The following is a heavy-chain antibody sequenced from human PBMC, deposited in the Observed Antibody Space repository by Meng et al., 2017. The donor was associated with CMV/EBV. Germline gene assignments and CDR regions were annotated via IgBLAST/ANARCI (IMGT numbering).Heavy chain of an antibody. CDR3: ARGPEVDYGDYVGLDY. V-gene: IGHV4-34*01. Sequence: QGQKQQWGAGLLKSSETLSLTCAVYGGSSSVYEWRWICQTPGKGPERTGGINYSESTNYNPSLKSRVIISVDTSKNQFSLKLSSVTAADTAVYYCARGPEVDYGDYVGLDYWGQGTLVTVSS. J-gene: IGHJ4*02. D-gene: IGHD4-17*01. CDR1: GGSSSVYE. CDR2: INYSEST.